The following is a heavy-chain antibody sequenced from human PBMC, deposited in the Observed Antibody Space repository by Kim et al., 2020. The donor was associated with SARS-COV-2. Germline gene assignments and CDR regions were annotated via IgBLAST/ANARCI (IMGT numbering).Heavy chain of an antibody. Sequence: ASVKVSCKASGYTFTSYGISWVRQAPGQGPEWKGLISAYNGNTNFVQKLQGRVTMTTDTSTSTAYMELRSLRSDDTAVYYCVRDDCSGGRCYLAYWGQGTLVTVSS. CDR2: ISAYNGNT. CDR3: VRDDCSGGRCYLAY. D-gene: IGHD2-15*01. J-gene: IGHJ4*02. V-gene: IGHV1-18*01. CDR1: GYTFTSYG.